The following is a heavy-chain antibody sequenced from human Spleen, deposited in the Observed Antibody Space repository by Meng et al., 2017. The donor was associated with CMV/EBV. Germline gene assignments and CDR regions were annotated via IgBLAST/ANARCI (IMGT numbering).Heavy chain of an antibody. V-gene: IGHV3-15*01. CDR3: ITDIPFDY. Sequence: LSCSAYGFTFTNAWMGWVRQAPGKGLEWVGRIKTKTDGGTTGYTAPVKGRFTISRDDSKNTLYLQMNSLKTEDTAVYYCITDIPFDYWGQGTLVTVSS. J-gene: IGHJ4*02. CDR2: IKTKTDGGTT. CDR1: GFTFTNAW.